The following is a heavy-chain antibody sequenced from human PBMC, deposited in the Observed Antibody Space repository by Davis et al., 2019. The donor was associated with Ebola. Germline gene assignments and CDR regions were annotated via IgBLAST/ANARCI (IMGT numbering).Heavy chain of an antibody. CDR1: GYTFTSYY. CDR2: INPSGGST. CDR3: ARERADYGDYGWFDP. V-gene: IGHV1-46*01. Sequence: ASVKVSCKASGYTFTSYYMHWVRQAPGQGLEWMGIINPSGGSTSYAQKFQGRVTITADESTSTAYMELSSLRSEDTAVYYCARERADYGDYGWFDPWGQGTLVTVSS. J-gene: IGHJ5*02. D-gene: IGHD4-17*01.